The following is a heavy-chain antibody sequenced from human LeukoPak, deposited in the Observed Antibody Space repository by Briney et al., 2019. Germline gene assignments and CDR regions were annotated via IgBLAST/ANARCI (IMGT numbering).Heavy chain of an antibody. CDR2: TYYRSKWNN. V-gene: IGHV6-1*01. J-gene: IGHJ5*01. D-gene: IGHD1-26*01. Sequence: SQTLSLTCAISGDSVSTNSATWTWLRQSPSRGLEWLGRTYYRSKWNNDYAVSMKSRITINPDTSKNQFSLQLSSVTPEDTAVYYCARLVGASWFDSWGQGTLVTVSS. CDR3: ARLVGASWFDS. CDR1: GDSVSTNSAT.